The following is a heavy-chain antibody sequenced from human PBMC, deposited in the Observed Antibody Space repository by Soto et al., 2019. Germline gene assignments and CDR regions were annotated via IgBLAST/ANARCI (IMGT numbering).Heavy chain of an antibody. CDR3: AKDSYSSSSGHGMDV. Sequence: PGGSLRLSCAASGFTFSSYGMHWVRQAPGKGLEWVAVISYDGSNKYYADSVKGRFTISRDNSKNTLYLQMNSLRAEDTAVYYCAKDSYSSSSGHGMDVWGQGTTVTVSS. CDR2: ISYDGSNK. J-gene: IGHJ6*02. D-gene: IGHD6-6*01. V-gene: IGHV3-30*18. CDR1: GFTFSSYG.